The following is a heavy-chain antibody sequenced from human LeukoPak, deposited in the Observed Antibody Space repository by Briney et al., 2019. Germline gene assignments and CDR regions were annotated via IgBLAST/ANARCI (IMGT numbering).Heavy chain of an antibody. V-gene: IGHV3-7*01. CDR2: IKEDGSEK. CDR1: GFTFSSYW. D-gene: IGHD2-2*02. Sequence: GGSLRLSCAASGFTFSSYWMSWVRQAPGKGLEWVADIKEDGSEKYYVDSVKGRFTISRDNAKNSLYLQMNSLRAEDTAVYYCARAFLGYCSSISCYTHFDYWGQGTLVTVSS. CDR3: ARAFLGYCSSISCYTHFDY. J-gene: IGHJ4*02.